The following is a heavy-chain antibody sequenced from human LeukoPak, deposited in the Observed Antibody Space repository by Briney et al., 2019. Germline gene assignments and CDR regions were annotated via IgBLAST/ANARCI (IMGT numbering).Heavy chain of an antibody. D-gene: IGHD3-22*01. V-gene: IGHV4-31*03. CDR1: GGSISSGGYY. CDR2: IYYSGST. Sequence: NPSETLSLTCTVSGGSISSGGYYWSWIRQHPGKGLEWIGYIYYSGSTYYNPSLKSRVTISVDTSKNQFSLKLSSVTAADTAVYYCARDRGSSGYYLFDYWGQGTLVTVSS. J-gene: IGHJ4*02. CDR3: ARDRGSSGYYLFDY.